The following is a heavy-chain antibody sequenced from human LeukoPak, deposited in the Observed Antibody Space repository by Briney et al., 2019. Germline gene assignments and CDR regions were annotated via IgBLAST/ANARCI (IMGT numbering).Heavy chain of an antibody. CDR2: ISSSSSYI. CDR3: ARDPQGCSSTSCRDYYYYYGMDV. Sequence: GVLRLSCAASGFTFIIYSMNWVRQAPGKGLEWVSSISSSSSYIYYADSVKGRFTISRDNAKNSLYLQMNSLRAEDTAVYYCARDPQGCSSTSCRDYYYYYGMDVWGQGTTVTVSS. V-gene: IGHV3-21*01. D-gene: IGHD2-2*01. CDR1: GFTFIIYS. J-gene: IGHJ6*02.